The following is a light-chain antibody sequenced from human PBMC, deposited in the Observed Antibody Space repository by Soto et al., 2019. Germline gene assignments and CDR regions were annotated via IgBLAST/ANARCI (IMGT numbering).Light chain of an antibody. CDR2: GAS. V-gene: IGKV3D-15*01. CDR1: QFIDRY. Sequence: VLTQSPATLSLSPGERDNLSCRASQFIDRYLAWYRQIPGQAPRLLIYGASTRATGIPARFSGSGSGTEFTLTISSLQSEDFAVYYCQPYNNWLTFCQGTRLEIK. J-gene: IGKJ5*01. CDR3: QPYNNWLT.